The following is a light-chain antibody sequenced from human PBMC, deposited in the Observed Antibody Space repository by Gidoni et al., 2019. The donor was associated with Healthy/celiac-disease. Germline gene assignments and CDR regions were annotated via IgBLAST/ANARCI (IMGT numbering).Light chain of an antibody. Sequence: QSVLTHPPAVSGAPGQRVTISCTGSSSNTGAGYDVPWYQQLPGTAPKLLIYGNSNRPSGVPDRFSGSKSGTSASLAITGLQAEDEADYYCQSYDSSLSGYVFGTGTKVTVL. J-gene: IGLJ1*01. CDR1: SSNTGAGYD. CDR3: QSYDSSLSGYV. CDR2: GNS. V-gene: IGLV1-40*01.